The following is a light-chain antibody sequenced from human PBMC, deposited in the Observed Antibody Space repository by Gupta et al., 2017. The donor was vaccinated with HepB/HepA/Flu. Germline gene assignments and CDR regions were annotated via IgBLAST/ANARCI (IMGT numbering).Light chain of an antibody. V-gene: IGKV4-1*01. CDR3: QQVDRTPYT. CDR2: WAS. J-gene: IGKJ2*01. Sequence: DIVMTQSPNSLAVSLGERATINCKSSQSVLYSSKNKNYLAWYQQRPGQPPKLLIYWASTRDSGVPDRFSGRGSGTDFTLTINSLQADDVAVYYCQQVDRTPYTFGQGTKVEIK. CDR1: QSVLYSSKNKNY.